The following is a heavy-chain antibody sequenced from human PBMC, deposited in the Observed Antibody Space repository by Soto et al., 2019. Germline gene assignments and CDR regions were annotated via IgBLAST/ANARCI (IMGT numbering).Heavy chain of an antibody. CDR2: ISGGGDGT. D-gene: IGHD2-15*01. CDR3: AKKGLGSLATYCSTGDCHYAFDI. Sequence: EVQLLESGGGLVQPGGYLRLSCAASGFTFGNYAMIWVRQAPGKGLEWVSTISGGGDGTYYADSVRGRFTISRENSRSTVYLQMNSLRAEDTAVYYCAKKGLGSLATYCSTGDCHYAFDIWGQGTMVTVSS. CDR1: GFTFGNYA. V-gene: IGHV3-23*01. J-gene: IGHJ3*02.